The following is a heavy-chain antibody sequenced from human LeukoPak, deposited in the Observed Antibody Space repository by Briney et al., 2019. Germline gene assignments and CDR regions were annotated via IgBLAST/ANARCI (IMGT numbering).Heavy chain of an antibody. CDR3: AKGPDSSSSFDY. V-gene: IGHV3-23*01. CDR1: GFTFSSYA. D-gene: IGHD6-6*01. J-gene: IGHJ4*02. CDR2: ISSSGGTT. Sequence: GGSLRLSCAASGFTFSSYAIAWVRQAPGKGLEWVSGISSSGGTTYYADSVKGRFSISRDNPKSTLYLQMNSLRAEDTAVYYCAKGPDSSSSFDYWGQGTLVTVSS.